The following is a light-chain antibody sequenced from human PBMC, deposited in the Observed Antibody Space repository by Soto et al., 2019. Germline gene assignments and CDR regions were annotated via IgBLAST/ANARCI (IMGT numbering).Light chain of an antibody. CDR3: LQDYNYPLT. CDR2: ATS. V-gene: IGKV1-6*01. Sequence: AIQMTQSPSSLSASVGDRVTITCRASQGIRNDLGWYQQKPGKAPKLLIYATSSLPSGVPSRFSGSGSGTDFALTISSLQPEDFATYYCLQDYNYPLTFGGGTKVQIK. CDR1: QGIRND. J-gene: IGKJ4*01.